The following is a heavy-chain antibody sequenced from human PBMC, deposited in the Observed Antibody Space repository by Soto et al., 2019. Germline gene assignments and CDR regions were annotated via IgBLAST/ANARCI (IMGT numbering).Heavy chain of an antibody. D-gene: IGHD6-19*01. J-gene: IGHJ4*02. CDR3: AGGSGWLIDY. Sequence: EVQLAESGGGLVQPGGSLRLSCEASGFTFSSYLMNWVRQAPGKGLEWVAIIKKDGSEKYYVDSVKGRFTISRDNAKNSLYLQMNDLRAEDTAVYYCAGGSGWLIDYWGRGTLVTVSS. CDR1: GFTFSSYL. V-gene: IGHV3-7*03. CDR2: IKKDGSEK.